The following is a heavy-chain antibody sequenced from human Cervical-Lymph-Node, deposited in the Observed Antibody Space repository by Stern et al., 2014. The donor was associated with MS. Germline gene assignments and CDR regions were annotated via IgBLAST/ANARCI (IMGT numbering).Heavy chain of an antibody. CDR3: AREVGSLAMDV. CDR1: GDTFTDYA. Sequence: VQLVESGAEVKKPGSSVKVSCKASGDTFTDYAISWVRQAPGQGPEWMGGITPIFNSADYAQKCQGRLTITADKSRSTAYMELSSLTSEDTAVYYCAREVGSLAMDVWGQGTTVIVSS. CDR2: ITPIFNSA. D-gene: IGHD1-1*01. V-gene: IGHV1-69*06. J-gene: IGHJ6*01.